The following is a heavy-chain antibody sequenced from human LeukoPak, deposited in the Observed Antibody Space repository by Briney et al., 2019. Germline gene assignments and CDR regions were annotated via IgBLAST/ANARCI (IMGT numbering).Heavy chain of an antibody. Sequence: GGSLILSCAASGFIISNYSMSWVRQAPGKGLEWVSYISSGTGNKYYADSVKGRFTISRDNAKNSLYLQMNSLRDEDTAVYHCARFSGTITAFDIWGQGTLVTGSS. CDR2: ISSGTGNK. CDR3: ARFSGTITAFDI. J-gene: IGHJ3*02. D-gene: IGHD3-10*01. V-gene: IGHV3-48*02. CDR1: GFIISNYS.